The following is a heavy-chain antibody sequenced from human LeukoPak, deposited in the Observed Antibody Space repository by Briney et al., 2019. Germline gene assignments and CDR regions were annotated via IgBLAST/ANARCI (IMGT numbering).Heavy chain of an antibody. CDR3: ARRCDSSISCYLY. D-gene: IGHD2-2*01. Sequence: GRSLRLSCAASGFTFDDYAMHWVRQAPGKGLEWVSGISWNSGSIGYADSVKGRFTISRDNAKNSLYLQINSLRAEDTAVYYCARRCDSSISCYLYWGQGTLVTVSS. J-gene: IGHJ4*02. CDR1: GFTFDDYA. V-gene: IGHV3-9*01. CDR2: ISWNSGSI.